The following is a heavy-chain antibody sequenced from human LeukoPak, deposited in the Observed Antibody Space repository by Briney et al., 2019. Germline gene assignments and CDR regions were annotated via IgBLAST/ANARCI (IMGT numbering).Heavy chain of an antibody. Sequence: GASAKVSCKASGGTFSSYAISWVRQAPGQGLEWTGGIIPIFGTANYAQKFQGRVTITTDESTSIAYMELSSLRSEDTAVYYCARQRGYVWGSYRLDYWGQGTLVTVSS. J-gene: IGHJ4*02. V-gene: IGHV1-69*05. CDR3: ARQRGYVWGSYRLDY. CDR1: GGTFSSYA. D-gene: IGHD3-16*02. CDR2: IIPIFGTA.